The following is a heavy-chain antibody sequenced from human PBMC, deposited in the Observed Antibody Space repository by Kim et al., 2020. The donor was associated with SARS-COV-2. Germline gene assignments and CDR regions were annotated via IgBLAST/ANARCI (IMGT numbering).Heavy chain of an antibody. CDR1: GFTFSSYE. V-gene: IGHV3-48*03. D-gene: IGHD2-15*01. CDR3: ARDDGYCSGGNCYSLFAFDI. Sequence: GGSLRLSCAASGFTFSSYEMNWVRQAPGKGLEWVSYISSSGSTIYYADSVRGRFTISRDNAQNSLFLQMNSLGAEDTAIYYCARDDGYCSGGNCYSLFAFDIWGQRTMVTVSS. J-gene: IGHJ3*02. CDR2: ISSSGSTI.